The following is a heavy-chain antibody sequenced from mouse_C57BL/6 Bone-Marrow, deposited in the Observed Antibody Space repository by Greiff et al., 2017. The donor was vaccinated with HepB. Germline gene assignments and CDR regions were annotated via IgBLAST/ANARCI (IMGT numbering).Heavy chain of an antibody. D-gene: IGHD5-1*01. Sequence: QVQLQQSGAELARPGASVKLSCKASGYTFTSYGISWVKQRTGQGLEWIGEIYPRSGNTYYNEKFKGKATLTADKSSSTAYMELLRLPSEDSAVYFCARYTSTHYFAYWGQGTTLTVSS. J-gene: IGHJ2*01. CDR1: GYTFTSYG. V-gene: IGHV1-81*01. CDR3: ARYTSTHYFAY. CDR2: IYPRSGNT.